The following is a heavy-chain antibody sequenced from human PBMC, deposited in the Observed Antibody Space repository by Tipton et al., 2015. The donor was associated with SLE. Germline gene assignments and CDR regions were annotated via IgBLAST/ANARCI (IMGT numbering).Heavy chain of an antibody. CDR2: INPHSGDT. D-gene: IGHD1/OR15-1a*01. Sequence: QLVQSGAEVRKPGASVKVSCQASGYTFTEHYLHWVRQAPGQGFEWMGWINPHSGDTNYAQKFQGRVTLTWDTSISTVYMELNSLRSDDTAVYYCARLSSGGMNWYRVFGYWGQGALVTVSS. J-gene: IGHJ4*02. CDR1: GYTFTEHY. CDR3: ARLSSGGMNWYRVFGY. V-gene: IGHV1-2*02.